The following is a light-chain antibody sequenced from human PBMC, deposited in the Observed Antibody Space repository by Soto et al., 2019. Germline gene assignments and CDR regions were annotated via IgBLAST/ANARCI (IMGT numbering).Light chain of an antibody. CDR1: QSIRSW. CDR2: DAS. V-gene: IGKV1-5*01. Sequence: DIQMTQSPSTLSSSVVHRVTITWLASQSIRSWLAWYQQKPGKATKLLIYDASSLESGVPSRFSGSGSGTDFTLTISSLQPDDFATYYCQQYNSYWGTFGQGTKVDIK. CDR3: QQYNSYWGT. J-gene: IGKJ1*01.